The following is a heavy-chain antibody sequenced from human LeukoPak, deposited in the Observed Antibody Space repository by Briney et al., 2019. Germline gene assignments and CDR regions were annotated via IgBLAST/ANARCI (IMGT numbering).Heavy chain of an antibody. V-gene: IGHV4-39*01. J-gene: IGHJ4*02. D-gene: IGHD6-19*01. CDR1: GDSISSRSYY. CDR3: ARHGVAVAGIDY. Sequence: ASETLSFTCTVSGDSISSRSYYRGWIRQPPRKRLEGIGSIYYSGSTYYNPSLKSRVTISVDTSKNQFSLKLSSVTAADTAVYYCARHGVAVAGIDYWGQGTLVTVSS. CDR2: IYYSGST.